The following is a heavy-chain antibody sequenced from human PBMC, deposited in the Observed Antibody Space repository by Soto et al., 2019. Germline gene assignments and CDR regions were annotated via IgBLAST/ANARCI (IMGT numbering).Heavy chain of an antibody. CDR3: ARDELGYCSSTSCYRPEYYYGMDV. D-gene: IGHD2-2*02. V-gene: IGHV1-18*01. J-gene: IGHJ6*02. CDR1: GYTFTSYG. CDR2: ISAYNGNT. Sequence: QVQLVQSGAEVKKPGASVKVSCKASGYTFTSYGISWVRQAPGQGLEWMGGISAYNGNTNYAQKLQGRVTMTTDTSTSTAYMELRSLRANDTAVYYCARDELGYCSSTSCYRPEYYYGMDVWGQGTTVTVSS.